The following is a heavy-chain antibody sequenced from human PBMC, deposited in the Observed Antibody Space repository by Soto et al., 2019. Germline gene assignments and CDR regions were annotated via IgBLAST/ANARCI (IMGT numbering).Heavy chain of an antibody. V-gene: IGHV1-69*13. CDR1: GGTFSSYA. J-gene: IGHJ6*02. Sequence: ASVKVSCKASGGTFSSYAISWVRQAPGQGLEWMGGIIPIFGTANYAQKFQGRVTITADESTSTAYMELSSLRSEDTAVYYCARANYDILTGCLGDYYYYGMDVWGQGTTVTVSS. CDR3: ARANYDILTGCLGDYYYYGMDV. CDR2: IIPIFGTA. D-gene: IGHD3-9*01.